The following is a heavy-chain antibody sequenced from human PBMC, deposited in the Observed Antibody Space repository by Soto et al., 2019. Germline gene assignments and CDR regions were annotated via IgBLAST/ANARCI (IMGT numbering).Heavy chain of an antibody. J-gene: IGHJ4*02. Sequence: GGSLRLSCVASGLTFSRHAMVWVRQAPGKGLEWVSTITANSGSSDYGDSVKGRFTISRDNAGSTLFLQMNSLRVEDTATYYCAKSPEWPNRYFVFWGQGTLVTVS. V-gene: IGHV3-23*01. CDR1: GLTFSRHA. CDR2: ITANSGSS. CDR3: AKSPEWPNRYFVF. D-gene: IGHD3-3*01.